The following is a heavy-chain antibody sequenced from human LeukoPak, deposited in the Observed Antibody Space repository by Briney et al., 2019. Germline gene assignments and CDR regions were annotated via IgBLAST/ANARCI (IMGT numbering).Heavy chain of an antibody. D-gene: IGHD2-2*01. Sequence: GGSLILSCAASGFTFSSYVMSWVRQAPGKGLEWVSAISGSGGSTYYADSVKGRFTISRDNSKNTLYLQMNSLRAEDTAVYYCAGRYCSSTSCSYYYYYYMDVWGKGTTVTVSS. CDR3: AGRYCSSTSCSYYYYYYMDV. CDR2: ISGSGGST. CDR1: GFTFSSYV. J-gene: IGHJ6*03. V-gene: IGHV3-23*01.